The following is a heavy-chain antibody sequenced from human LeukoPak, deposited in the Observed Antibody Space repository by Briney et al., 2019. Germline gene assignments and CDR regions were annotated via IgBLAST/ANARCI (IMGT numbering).Heavy chain of an antibody. CDR3: XXDAGSGSPXYFDY. CDR2: VSGSGDTT. Sequence: GESLRLSCAASGFTFNTYAMSWVRQAPGRGLEWVSTVSGSGDTTYYADSVRGRFTISRDNSKNTLYLQMNSLRAEDTAVYCXXXDAGSGSPXYFDYWGQGTLVTVSS. J-gene: IGHJ4*02. D-gene: IGHD3-10*01. CDR1: GFTFNTYA. V-gene: IGHV3-23*01.